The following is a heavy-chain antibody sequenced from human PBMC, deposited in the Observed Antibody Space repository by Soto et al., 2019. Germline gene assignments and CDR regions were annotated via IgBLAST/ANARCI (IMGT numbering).Heavy chain of an antibody. CDR1: GYRFTSYG. J-gene: IGHJ4*02. CDR3: ARARFMVRGVIAHFDY. D-gene: IGHD3-10*01. V-gene: IGHV1-18*01. Sequence: GASVKVSCKASGYRFTSYGMSWVRQAPGQGLEWMGWISAYNGNTNYAQKLQGRVTMTTDTSTGTAYMELRSLRSDDTAVYYCARARFMVRGVIAHFDYWGQGTLVTVSS. CDR2: ISAYNGNT.